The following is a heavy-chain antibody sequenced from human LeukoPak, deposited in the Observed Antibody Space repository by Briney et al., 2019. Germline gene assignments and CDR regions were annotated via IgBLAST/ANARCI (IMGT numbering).Heavy chain of an antibody. D-gene: IGHD1-26*01. CDR2: IYYSGST. CDR1: GGSISSSSYY. J-gene: IGHJ4*02. Sequence: SETLSLTCTVSGGSISSSSYYWGWIRQPPGKGLEWIGSIYYSGSTYYNPSLKSRVTISVDTSKNQFSLKLSSVTAADTAVYYCARRWRKQKWVPDYWGQGTLVTVSS. CDR3: ARRWRKQKWVPDY. V-gene: IGHV4-39*01.